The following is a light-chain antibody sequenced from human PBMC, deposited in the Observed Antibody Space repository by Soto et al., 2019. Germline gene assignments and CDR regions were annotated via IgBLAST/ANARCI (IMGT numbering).Light chain of an antibody. Sequence: EIVLTQSPAALSVSPGERATLSCWASQSVGSTLNWYQQKPGQAPRLLIYGASTRATGIPARFSGSGSGTEFTLTISSLQSEDFAVYYCQQYGSSITFGQGTRLEIK. J-gene: IGKJ5*01. CDR2: GAS. V-gene: IGKV3D-15*01. CDR1: QSVGST. CDR3: QQYGSSIT.